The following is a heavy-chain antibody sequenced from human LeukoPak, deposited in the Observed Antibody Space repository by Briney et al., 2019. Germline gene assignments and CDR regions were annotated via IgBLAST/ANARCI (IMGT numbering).Heavy chain of an antibody. V-gene: IGHV4-59*08. J-gene: IGHJ4*02. CDR2: IYYSGST. CDR3: ARQTAKNVDTARFGY. CDR1: GGSINNYY. Sequence: MASETLSLTCTISGGSINNYYWSWIRQPPGKGLEWIGYIYYSGSTNYNPSLNSRVNISLDTSKNQFSLRLSSVTAADTAVYYCARQTAKNVDTARFGYWGQGTLVTVSS. D-gene: IGHD5-18*01.